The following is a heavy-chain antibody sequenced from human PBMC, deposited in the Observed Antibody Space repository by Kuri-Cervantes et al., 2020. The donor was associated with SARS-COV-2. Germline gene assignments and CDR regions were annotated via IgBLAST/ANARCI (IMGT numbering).Heavy chain of an antibody. V-gene: IGHV5-51*01. J-gene: IGHJ3*02. D-gene: IGHD3-16*01. CDR3: ARGGVHDAFDI. Sequence: GESLKISCAASGFTFSSYWMSWVRQMLGKGLEWMGIIYPGDSDTRYSPSFQGQVTISADKSISTAYLQWSSLKASDTAMYYCARGGVHDAFDIWGQGTMVTVSS. CDR2: IYPGDSDT. CDR1: GFTFSSYW.